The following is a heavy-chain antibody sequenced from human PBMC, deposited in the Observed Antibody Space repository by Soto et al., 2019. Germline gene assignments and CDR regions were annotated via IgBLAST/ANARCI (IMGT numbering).Heavy chain of an antibody. V-gene: IGHV4-39*01. Sequence: SETLSLTFTVSGGSISSSSYYWGWIRQPPWKGLEWILSIYYSGSTYYNPSLKSRVTISVDTSKNQFSLKLSYVTAADTDVYYCARKTTVTTSWGQGTLVTVSS. J-gene: IGHJ5*02. CDR2: IYYSGST. CDR1: GGSISSSSYY. CDR3: ARKTTVTTS. D-gene: IGHD4-17*01.